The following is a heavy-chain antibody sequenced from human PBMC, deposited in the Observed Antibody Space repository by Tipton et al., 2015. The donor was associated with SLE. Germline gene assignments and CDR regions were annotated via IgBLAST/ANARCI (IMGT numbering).Heavy chain of an antibody. J-gene: IGHJ4*02. Sequence: TLSLTCTVSGGSISSSSYYWGWIRQPPGKGLEWIGSIYYSGSTYYNPSLKSRVTISVDTSKNQFSLKLSSVTAADTAVYYCARGFDILTWNYWGQGTLVTVSS. D-gene: IGHD3-9*01. V-gene: IGHV4-39*01. CDR2: IYYSGST. CDR1: GGSISSSSYY. CDR3: ARGFDILTWNY.